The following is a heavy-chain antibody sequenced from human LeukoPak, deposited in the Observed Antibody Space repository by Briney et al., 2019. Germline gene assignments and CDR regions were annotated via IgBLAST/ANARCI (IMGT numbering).Heavy chain of an antibody. J-gene: IGHJ4*02. V-gene: IGHV4-38-2*02. CDR1: GYSISSGYY. CDR3: ARVGRSWHYFFDY. Sequence: SETLSLTCTVSGYSISSGYYWGWIRQPPGKGLEWIGSIYHSGSTYYNPSLKSRVTISVDTSKNQFSLKLSSVTAADTTVYYCARVGRSWHYFFDYWGQGTLVTVSS. CDR2: IYHSGST. D-gene: IGHD2/OR15-2a*01.